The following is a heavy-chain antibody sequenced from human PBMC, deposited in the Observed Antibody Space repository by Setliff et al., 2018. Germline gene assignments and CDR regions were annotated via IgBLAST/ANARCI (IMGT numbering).Heavy chain of an antibody. V-gene: IGHV5-51*01. J-gene: IGHJ5*02. Sequence: GESLKISCKDSGYSFTSYWIGWVRQMPGKGLGWMGIIYPGDSDTRYSPSFQGQVTISADKSISTAYLQWSSLKASDTAMYYCARLAMVRGVTSNWFDPWGQGTLVTVSS. CDR2: IYPGDSDT. D-gene: IGHD3-10*01. CDR1: GYSFTSYW. CDR3: ARLAMVRGVTSNWFDP.